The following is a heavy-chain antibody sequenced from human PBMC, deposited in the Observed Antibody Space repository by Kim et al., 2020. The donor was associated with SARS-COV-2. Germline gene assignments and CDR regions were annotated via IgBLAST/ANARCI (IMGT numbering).Heavy chain of an antibody. CDR1: GGSFSDYF. V-gene: IGHV4-34*01. CDR3: GSGREVKWLVPTLHDY. J-gene: IGHJ4*02. CDR2: INHSGST. D-gene: IGHD6-19*01. Sequence: SETLSLTCAVFGGSFSDYFWSWIRQPPGKGLEWIGEINHSGSTNYNPSLRSRVTISVDASKNQFSLKLYSVSAADTAVYYCGSGREVKWLVPTLHDYWGQGTLVTVSS.